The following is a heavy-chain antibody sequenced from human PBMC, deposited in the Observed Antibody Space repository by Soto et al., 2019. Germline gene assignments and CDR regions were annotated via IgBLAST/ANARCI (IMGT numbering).Heavy chain of an antibody. CDR2: INDGNGNT. V-gene: IGHV1-3*01. CDR3: ARRAYDILTGENWFDP. J-gene: IGHJ5*02. Sequence: QVRLVQSGAEVKKPGASVKVSCKASGYTFTSYAMHWVRQAPGQRLEWMGWINDGNGNTKYSQKFQGRVTITRDTPASTAYMELSSLRSEDTAVYYCARRAYDILTGENWFDPWGQGTLVTVSS. CDR1: GYTFTSYA. D-gene: IGHD3-9*01.